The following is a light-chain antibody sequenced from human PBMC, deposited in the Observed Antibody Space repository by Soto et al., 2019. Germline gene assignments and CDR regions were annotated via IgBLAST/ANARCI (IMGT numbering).Light chain of an antibody. CDR3: QQYHTSPLT. V-gene: IGKV3-15*01. CDR2: GAS. J-gene: IGKJ1*01. Sequence: EIVMTQSPATLSVSPGERATLSCRASQNVGNNLVWYQQKPGQAPRLLICGASTRAAGIPDRFSGSGSGTEFTLTISRLEPEDFALYYCQQYHTSPLTFGQGTKVDIK. CDR1: QNVGNN.